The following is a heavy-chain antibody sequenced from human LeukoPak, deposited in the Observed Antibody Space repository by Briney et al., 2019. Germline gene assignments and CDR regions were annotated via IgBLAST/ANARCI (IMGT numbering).Heavy chain of an antibody. Sequence: GGSLRLSCAASGFTFSSYDMSWVRQAPGKGLEWVSGIRGSSGSTYYADSVKGRFTISRDNSKNTLYLQMNSLRAEDTAVYFCAKSQDGGRLFHFDYWGQGTLVTVSS. D-gene: IGHD1-26*01. V-gene: IGHV3-23*01. J-gene: IGHJ4*02. CDR3: AKSQDGGRLFHFDY. CDR1: GFTFSSYD. CDR2: IRGSSGST.